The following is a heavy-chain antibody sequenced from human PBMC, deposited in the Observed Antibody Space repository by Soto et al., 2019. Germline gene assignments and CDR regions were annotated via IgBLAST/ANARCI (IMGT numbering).Heavy chain of an antibody. V-gene: IGHV5-51*03. CDR3: ARNADGEYSSSQTIDY. CDR1: GYSFTSYW. Sequence: PGESLKISCKGSGYSFTSYWIGWVRQMPGKGLEWMGIIYPGDSDTRYSPSFQGQVTISADKSISTAYLQWSSLKASDTAMYYCARNADGEYSSSQTIDYWGQGTLVTVSS. D-gene: IGHD6-6*01. CDR2: IYPGDSDT. J-gene: IGHJ4*02.